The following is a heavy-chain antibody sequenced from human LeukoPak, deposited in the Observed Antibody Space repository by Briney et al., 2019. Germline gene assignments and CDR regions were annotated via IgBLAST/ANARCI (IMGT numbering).Heavy chain of an antibody. V-gene: IGHV3-13*01. CDR1: GFTFSSYD. CDR2: IGTAGDT. D-gene: IGHD5-18*01. J-gene: IGHJ4*02. CDR3: ARSEGRGYSYGFDY. Sequence: GGSLRLSCAASGFTFSSYDMHWVRQATGKGLEWVSAIGTAGDTYYPGSVKGRFTISRENAKNSLYLQMNSLRAGDTAVYYCARSEGRGYSYGFDYWGQGTLVTVSS.